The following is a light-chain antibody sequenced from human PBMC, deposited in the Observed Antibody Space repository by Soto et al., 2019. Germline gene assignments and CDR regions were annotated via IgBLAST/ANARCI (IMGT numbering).Light chain of an antibody. CDR3: SSYTSSSTYV. V-gene: IGLV2-18*02. J-gene: IGLJ1*01. Sequence: QSALTQPPSVSGSPGQSVTISCTGTSSDVGSYNRVSWYQQPPGTAHKVMIYDVSNRPSGVPDRFSGSKSGNTASLTFSGFQAEDESDYYCSSYTSSSTYVFGTGTKVTVL. CDR1: SSDVGSYNR. CDR2: DVS.